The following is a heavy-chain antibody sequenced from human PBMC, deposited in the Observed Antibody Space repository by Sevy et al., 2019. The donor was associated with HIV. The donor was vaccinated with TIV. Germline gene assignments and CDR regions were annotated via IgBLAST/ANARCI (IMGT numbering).Heavy chain of an antibody. J-gene: IGHJ4*02. CDR1: GFTFSSYW. Sequence: GESLKISCAASGFTFSSYWMTWVRQAPGKGLEWVANIKQDMSEKYYADSVKGRFTISRDNARNSLYLQMESPRAEDMALYYCARAQQVTMLVVIGGLYFDFWGQGTLVTVSS. CDR3: ARAQQVTMLVVIGGLYFDF. V-gene: IGHV3-7*01. D-gene: IGHD3-22*01. CDR2: IKQDMSEK.